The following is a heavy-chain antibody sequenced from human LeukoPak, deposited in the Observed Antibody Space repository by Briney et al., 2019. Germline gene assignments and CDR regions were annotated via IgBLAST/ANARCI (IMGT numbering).Heavy chain of an antibody. V-gene: IGHV3-23*01. CDR3: ARVQYYYDSSGYFGAFDI. CDR2: ISGSGGST. J-gene: IGHJ3*02. CDR1: GFTFSSYA. D-gene: IGHD3-22*01. Sequence: PGGSLRLSCAASGFTFSSYAMSWVRQAPGKGLEWVSAISGSGGSTYYADSVKGRFTISRDNAKNTLYLQMNSLRAEDTAVYYCARVQYYYDSSGYFGAFDIWGQGTMVTVSS.